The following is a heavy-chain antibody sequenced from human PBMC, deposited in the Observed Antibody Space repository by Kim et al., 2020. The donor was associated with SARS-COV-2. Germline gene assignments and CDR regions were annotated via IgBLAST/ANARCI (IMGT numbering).Heavy chain of an antibody. D-gene: IGHD2-21*02. CDR3: ARDLPGAYCGGDCYPDAFDI. CDR1: GGSISSSSYY. Sequence: SETLSLTCTVSGGSISSSSYYWGWIRQPPGKGLEWIGSIYYSGSTYYNPSLKSRVTISVDTSKNQFSLKLSSVTAADTAVYYCARDLPGAYCGGDCYPDAFDIWGQGTMVTVSS. CDR2: IYYSGST. J-gene: IGHJ3*02. V-gene: IGHV4-39*07.